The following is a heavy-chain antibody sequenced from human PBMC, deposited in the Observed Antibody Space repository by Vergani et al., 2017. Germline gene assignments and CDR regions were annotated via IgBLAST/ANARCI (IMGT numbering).Heavy chain of an antibody. V-gene: IGHV1-69*09. D-gene: IGHD5-12*01. CDR1: GGTFSSYT. CDR3: AREIVATGDAFDI. Sequence: VQLLESGAEVKKPGASVKVSCKASGGTFSSYTISWVRQAPGQGLEWMGRIIPILGIANYAQKFQGRVTITADKSTSTAYMELSSLRSEDTAVYYCAREIVATGDAFDIWGQGTMVTVSS. CDR2: IIPILGIA. J-gene: IGHJ3*02.